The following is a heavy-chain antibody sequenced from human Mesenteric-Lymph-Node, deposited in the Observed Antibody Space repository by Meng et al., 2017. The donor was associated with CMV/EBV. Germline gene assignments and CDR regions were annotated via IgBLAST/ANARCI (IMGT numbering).Heavy chain of an antibody. CDR1: GFTFSSYA. D-gene: IGHD3-10*01. J-gene: IGHJ4*02. CDR2: ISSSSSYI. Sequence: GESLKISCAASGFTFSSYAMSWVRQAPGKGLEWVSSISSSSSYIYYADSVKGRFTISRDNPKNSLYLQMNSLRAEDTAVYYCASDLSGYGGYWGQGTLVTVSS. CDR3: ASDLSGYGGY. V-gene: IGHV3-21*01.